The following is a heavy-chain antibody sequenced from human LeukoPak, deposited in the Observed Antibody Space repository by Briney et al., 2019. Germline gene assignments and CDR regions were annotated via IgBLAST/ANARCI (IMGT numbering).Heavy chain of an antibody. V-gene: IGHV3-74*01. CDR2: INSDGSST. Sequence: GGSLRLSCAASGFTFSSYWMHWVRQAPGKGPVWVAHINSDGSSTSYADSVKGRFTISRDNAKNTVYLQMNTLRAEDTAVYYCPQRDFDYWGQGTLVTVSS. J-gene: IGHJ4*02. CDR1: GFTFSSYW. CDR3: PQRDFDY.